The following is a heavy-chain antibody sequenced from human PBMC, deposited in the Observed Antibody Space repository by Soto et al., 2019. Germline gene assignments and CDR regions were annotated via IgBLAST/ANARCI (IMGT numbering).Heavy chain of an antibody. Sequence: QVQLVQSGAEVKKPGASVRVSCKASGYTFTSYDIYCVRQATGQGLEWMGWMNPFSGNAVYTQKFQDRVTMTRDTSINTAYMEMSGLRSEDTAVYYCTRGKGNHWGNGYLVTVSS. CDR2: MNPFSGNA. CDR1: GYTFTSYD. V-gene: IGHV1-8*01. J-gene: IGHJ4*01. CDR3: TRGKGNH.